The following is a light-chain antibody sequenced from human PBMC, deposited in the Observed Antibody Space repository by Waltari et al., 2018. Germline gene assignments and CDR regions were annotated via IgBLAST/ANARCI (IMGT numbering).Light chain of an antibody. CDR3: SSYTTSSTLV. J-gene: IGLJ2*01. CDR1: NSDIGGYNF. Sequence: QSALTQPASVSGSPGQSITISCTGSNSDIGGYNFVSWYQQHPGKAPKLMIYDLNKRPSEVSNRFCASKAGKTASLTISGLQAEDEANYYCSSYTTSSTLVFGGGTKVTVL. CDR2: DLN. V-gene: IGLV2-14*03.